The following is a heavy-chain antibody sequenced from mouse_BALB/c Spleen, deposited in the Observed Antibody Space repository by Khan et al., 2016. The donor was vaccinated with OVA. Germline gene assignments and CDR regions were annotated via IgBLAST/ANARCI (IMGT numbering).Heavy chain of an antibody. CDR1: GFTFSDYG. J-gene: IGHJ3*01. CDR3: ARGGGTAPFAY. Sequence: EVELVESGGGLVQPGGSRKLSCAASGFTFSDYGMAWVRQAPGKGPEWVAFISDLAYSIYYAATVTGRFTISRENAKNTLYLEMRSLRSEDTAIYYCARGGGTAPFAYWGLGTLVTVSA. CDR2: ISDLAYSI. D-gene: IGHD1-2*01. V-gene: IGHV5-15*02.